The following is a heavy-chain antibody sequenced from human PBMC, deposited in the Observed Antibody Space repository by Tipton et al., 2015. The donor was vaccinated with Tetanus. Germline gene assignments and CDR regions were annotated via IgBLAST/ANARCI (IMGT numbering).Heavy chain of an antibody. V-gene: IGHV4-59*01. CDR2: IYYRGET. Sequence: LRLSCAASGFPFSNYAMSWVRQAPGKGLEWLGYIYYRGETNYNPSVSSRLTISLDTSKNQVSLRLTSVTAADTAVYFCARIRYYPDSSAFLSDYWGRGIRVTVSS. CDR3: ARIRYYPDSSAFLSDY. J-gene: IGHJ4*02. D-gene: IGHD3-22*01. CDR1: GFPFSNYA.